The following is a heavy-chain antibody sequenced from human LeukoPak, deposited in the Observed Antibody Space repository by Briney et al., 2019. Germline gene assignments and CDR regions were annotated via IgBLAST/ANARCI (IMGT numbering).Heavy chain of an antibody. CDR2: ISYDGSNK. D-gene: IGHD3-22*01. CDR3: ARVVIDAFDI. CDR1: GFTFSSYG. Sequence: PGRSLRLSCAASGFTFSSYGMHWVRQAPGKGLEWVAVISYDGSNKYYADSVKGRFTISRDNSKNTLYLQMNSLRAADTALYYCARVVIDAFDIWGQGTKVTVSS. J-gene: IGHJ3*02. V-gene: IGHV3-30*03.